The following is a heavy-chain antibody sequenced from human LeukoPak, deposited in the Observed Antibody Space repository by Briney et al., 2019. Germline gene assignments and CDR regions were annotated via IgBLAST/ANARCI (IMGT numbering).Heavy chain of an antibody. J-gene: IGHJ4*02. CDR3: ARDLSATARAYDY. Sequence: GGSLRLSCAASGFTFGSYWMTWVRQAPGRGLEWVANIKEDGSEKYYVDSVKGRFTISRDKAKNSLYLQMNSLRAEDTAVYYCARDLSATARAYDYWGQGTLVTVSS. CDR2: IKEDGSEK. CDR1: GFTFGSYW. D-gene: IGHD2-15*01. V-gene: IGHV3-7*01.